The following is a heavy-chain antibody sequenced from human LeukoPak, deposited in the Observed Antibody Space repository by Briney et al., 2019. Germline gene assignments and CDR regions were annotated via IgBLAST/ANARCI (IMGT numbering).Heavy chain of an antibody. CDR1: GGTFSSYA. D-gene: IGHD5-24*01. CDR3: ARLDGYNYGGFDY. J-gene: IGHJ4*02. CDR2: IIPILGIA. V-gene: IGHV1-69*04. Sequence: SVKVSCKAAGGTFSSYAISWVRQAPGQGLEWMGRIIPILGIANYAQKFQGRVTITADKSTSTAYMELSSLRSEDTAVYYCARLDGYNYGGFDYWGQRTLVTVSS.